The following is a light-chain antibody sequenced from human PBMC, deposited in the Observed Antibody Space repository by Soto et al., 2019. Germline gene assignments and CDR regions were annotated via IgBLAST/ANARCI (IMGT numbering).Light chain of an antibody. CDR2: GAS. Sequence: EIVLTQSPGTLSLSPGERATLSCGASQSVSSSALAWYQQKPGQAPRRLTYGASSRATGIPDRLSGSGSGTDFTLTISRLEPEDFAVYYCQYYGTSPQTVGQGTKVDIK. V-gene: IGKV3-20*01. J-gene: IGKJ1*01. CDR3: QYYGTSPQT. CDR1: QSVSSSA.